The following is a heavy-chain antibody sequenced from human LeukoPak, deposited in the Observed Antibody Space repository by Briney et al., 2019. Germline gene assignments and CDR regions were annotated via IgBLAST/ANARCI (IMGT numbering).Heavy chain of an antibody. CDR3: AIGSSSHKIYSGSYLTPDDAFYI. CDR1: GYTFTSYG. V-gene: IGHV1-18*01. Sequence: ASVKVSCKASGYTFTSYGISWVRQAPGQGLEWMGWISAYNGNTNYAQELQGRVTMTTDTSTSTAYMEQRSLRSDNTAVYYCAIGSSSHKIYSGSYLTPDDAFYIWGQGAMVTVSS. CDR2: ISAYNGNT. J-gene: IGHJ3*02. D-gene: IGHD1-26*01.